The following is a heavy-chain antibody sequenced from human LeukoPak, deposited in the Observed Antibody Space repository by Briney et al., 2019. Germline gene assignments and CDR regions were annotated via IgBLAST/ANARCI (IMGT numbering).Heavy chain of an antibody. CDR1: GFTFSRYT. Sequence: GGSLRLSCAAAGFTFSRYTMNWVRQAPGKGLEWVSYISSSGSTKYYADSVKGRFTISRDNAKNSLYLQMNSLRVEDTAVYYCPRGSEWDLLGSCDRWGQGTLVTVSS. J-gene: IGHJ5*02. D-gene: IGHD1-26*01. CDR3: PRGSEWDLLGSCDR. CDR2: ISSSGSTK. V-gene: IGHV3-48*04.